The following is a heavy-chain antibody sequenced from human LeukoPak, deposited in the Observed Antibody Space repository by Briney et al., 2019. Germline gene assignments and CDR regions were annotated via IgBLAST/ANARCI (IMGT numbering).Heavy chain of an antibody. V-gene: IGHV1-2*04. CDR1: GYTFTGYY. Sequence: ASVKVSCKASGYTFTGYYMHWVRQAPGQGLEWMGRINPNSGGTNYAQKFQGWVTMTRDTSISTAYMELSRLRSDDTAVYYCARQSLVNYYYYYMDVWGKGTTVTVSS. CDR2: INPNSGGT. J-gene: IGHJ6*03. CDR3: ARQSLVNYYYYYMDV. D-gene: IGHD2-2*01.